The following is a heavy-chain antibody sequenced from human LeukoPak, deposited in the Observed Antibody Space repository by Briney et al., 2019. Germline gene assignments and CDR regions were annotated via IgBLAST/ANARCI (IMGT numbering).Heavy chain of an antibody. V-gene: IGHV4-39*07. CDR1: GGSISSSSYY. D-gene: IGHD6-13*01. CDR2: IYYSGST. Sequence: PSETLSLTCTVSGGSISSSSYYWGWIRQPPGEGLEWIGSIYYSGSTYYNPSLKSRVTISVDTSKNQFSLKLSSVTAADTAVYYCARGIAAAGKSKDFDYWGQGTLVTVSS. J-gene: IGHJ4*02. CDR3: ARGIAAAGKSKDFDY.